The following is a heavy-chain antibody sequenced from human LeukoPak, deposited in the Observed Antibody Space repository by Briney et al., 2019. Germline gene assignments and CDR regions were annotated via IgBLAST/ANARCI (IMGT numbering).Heavy chain of an antibody. J-gene: IGHJ4*02. Sequence: GEYLKISCKGSGYSFTNYWIGWVRQMPGKGLEWMWIIYPSDSDIRYSPSFQGQVTISADKSISTAYLQWSSLKASDTAMYYCSRRGSSSSLEDYWGQGTLVTVSS. CDR3: SRRGSSSSLEDY. V-gene: IGHV5-51*01. CDR1: GYSFTNYW. CDR2: IYPSDSDI. D-gene: IGHD6-6*01.